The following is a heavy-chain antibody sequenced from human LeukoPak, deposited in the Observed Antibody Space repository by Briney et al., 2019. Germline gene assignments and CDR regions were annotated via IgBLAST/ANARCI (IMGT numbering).Heavy chain of an antibody. J-gene: IGHJ4*02. D-gene: IGHD1-26*01. CDR3: ARVGIVGATYPFVY. CDR1: GGSISSYY. CDR2: IYYSGST. V-gene: IGHV4-59*01. Sequence: SETLSLTCTVSGGSISSYYWSWIRQPPGKGLEWIGYIYYSGSTNYNPSLKSRVTISVDTSKNQFSLKLSSVTAADTAVYYCARVGIVGATYPFVYWGQGTLVTVSS.